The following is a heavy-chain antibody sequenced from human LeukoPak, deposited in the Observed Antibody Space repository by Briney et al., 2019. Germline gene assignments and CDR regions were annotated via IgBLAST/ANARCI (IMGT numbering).Heavy chain of an antibody. Sequence: PGGSLRLSCAASGFSVSSNYMSWVRQAPGKGLEWVSVIYSGGSTYYADSVKGRFTISRDNSKNTLYLQMNSLRAEDTAVYYCARDLSLRQWLDYYYYGMDVWGQGTTVTVSS. V-gene: IGHV3-66*01. CDR3: ARDLSLRQWLDYYYYGMDV. D-gene: IGHD6-19*01. J-gene: IGHJ6*02. CDR1: GFSVSSNY. CDR2: IYSGGST.